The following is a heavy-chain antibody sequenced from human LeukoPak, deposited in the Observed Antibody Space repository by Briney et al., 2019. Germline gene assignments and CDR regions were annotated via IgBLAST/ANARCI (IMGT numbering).Heavy chain of an antibody. CDR1: GFTFSSFW. J-gene: IGHJ6*02. V-gene: IGHV3-74*01. Sequence: GGSLRLSCAASGFTFSSFWMNWVPQAPGEGLVWVSRIDTDGRSTAYAGSVKGRFTVSRDNAKNTLFLQMNSLRGDDTAVYYCASDYYGMDVWGLGTTVTVSS. CDR2: IDTDGRST. CDR3: ASDYYGMDV.